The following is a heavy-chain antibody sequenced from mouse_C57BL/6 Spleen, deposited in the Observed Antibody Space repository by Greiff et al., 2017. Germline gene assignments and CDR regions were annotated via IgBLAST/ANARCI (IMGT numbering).Heavy chain of an antibody. CDR2: IDPENGDT. CDR1: GFNIKDDY. Sequence: EVQLQQSGAELVRPGASVKLSCTASGFNIKDDYMHWVKQRPEQGLEWIGWIDPENGDTEYASKFQGKATITADTSSNTAYLQLSSLTSEDTAVYYCCYGNYYFDYWGQGTTLTVSS. CDR3: CYGNYYFDY. J-gene: IGHJ2*01. D-gene: IGHD2-1*01. V-gene: IGHV14-4*01.